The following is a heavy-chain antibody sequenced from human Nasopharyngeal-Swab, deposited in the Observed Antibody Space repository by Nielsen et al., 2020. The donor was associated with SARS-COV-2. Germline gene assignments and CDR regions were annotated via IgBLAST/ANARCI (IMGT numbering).Heavy chain of an antibody. D-gene: IGHD2-15*01. CDR3: ARGRRYCSGGSCYSGFYFDY. V-gene: IGHV1-2*06. J-gene: IGHJ4*02. CDR1: GYTFTGYY. Sequence: ASVKVSCKASGYTFTGYYMRWVRQAPGQGLEWMGRINPNSGGTNYAQKFQGRVTMTRDTSISTAYMELSRLRSDDTAVYYCARGRRYCSGGSCYSGFYFDYWGQGTLVTVSS. CDR2: INPNSGGT.